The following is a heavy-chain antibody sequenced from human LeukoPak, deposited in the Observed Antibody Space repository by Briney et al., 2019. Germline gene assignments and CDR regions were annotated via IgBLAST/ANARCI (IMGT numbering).Heavy chain of an antibody. CDR2: IYYSGST. CDR3: TREHKEGDWNVPGWYFDL. D-gene: IGHD3-16*01. J-gene: IGHJ2*01. Sequence: SETLSLTCTVSGGSISSSSYYWGWIRQPPGKGLEWIGSIYYSGSTYYNPSLKSRVTISVDTSKNQFSLKLSSVTAADTAVYYCTREHKEGDWNVPGWYFDLWGRGTLVAVSS. V-gene: IGHV4-39*07. CDR1: GGSISSSSYY.